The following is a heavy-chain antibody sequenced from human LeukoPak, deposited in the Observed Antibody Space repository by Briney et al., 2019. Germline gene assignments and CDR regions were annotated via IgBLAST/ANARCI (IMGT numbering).Heavy chain of an antibody. CDR3: AKRPDYGDYYFYFDH. V-gene: IGHV3-23*01. J-gene: IGHJ4*02. CDR2: LSGSGSST. CDR1: GFIFNKHA. D-gene: IGHD4-17*01. Sequence: AGGSLRLSCVASGFIFNKHAMSWVRQAPGKGLEWVSGLSGSGSSTDYADSVKGRFTVSRDNSKNTLYLQMNSLRAEDTAVYYCAKRPDYGDYYFYFDHWGQGTLATVSS.